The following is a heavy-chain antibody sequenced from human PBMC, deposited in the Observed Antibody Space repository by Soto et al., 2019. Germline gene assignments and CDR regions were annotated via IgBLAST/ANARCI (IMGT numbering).Heavy chain of an antibody. CDR2: ISYDGSNK. D-gene: IGHD6-19*01. J-gene: IGHJ4*02. V-gene: IGHV3-30-3*01. CDR3: ASGGGYSSDTWVY. CDR1: GFTFSSYA. Sequence: QVQLVESGGGVVQPGRSLRLSCAASGFTFSSYAMHWVRQAPGKGLEWVAVISYDGSNKYYADSVKGRFTISRDNSKNTLYLQMNSLRAEDTAVYYCASGGGYSSDTWVYWGQGTLVTVSS.